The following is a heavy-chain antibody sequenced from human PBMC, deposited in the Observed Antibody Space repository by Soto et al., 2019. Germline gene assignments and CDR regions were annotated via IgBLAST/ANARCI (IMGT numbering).Heavy chain of an antibody. Sequence: SETLSLTCTVSGGSISSGGYYWSWIRQHPGKGLEWIGYIYYSGSTYYNPSLKSRVTISVDTSKNQFSLKLSSVTAADTAVYYCARLGEAFWSGYYRGDYFDYWGQGTLVTVSS. V-gene: IGHV4-31*03. CDR3: ARLGEAFWSGYYRGDYFDY. CDR1: GGSISSGGYY. D-gene: IGHD3-3*01. J-gene: IGHJ4*02. CDR2: IYYSGST.